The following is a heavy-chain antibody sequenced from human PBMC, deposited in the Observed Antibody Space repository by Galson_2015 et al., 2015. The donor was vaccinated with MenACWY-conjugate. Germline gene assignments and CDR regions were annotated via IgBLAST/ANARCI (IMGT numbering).Heavy chain of an antibody. J-gene: IGHJ6*03. V-gene: IGHV3-7*03. D-gene: IGHD2-2*02. Sequence: SLRLSCAASGFTFSSSWMRWVRQAPGKGLEWVANIKPDGSDKSYVDSVKGRITISRDNAKNSLYLQMNSLRAGDTAVYYCARDVVVVPAAIPNSPDSSYYLDDWGKGTPATVAS. CDR2: IKPDGSDK. CDR1: GFTFSSSW. CDR3: ARDVVVVPAAIPNSPDSSYYLDD.